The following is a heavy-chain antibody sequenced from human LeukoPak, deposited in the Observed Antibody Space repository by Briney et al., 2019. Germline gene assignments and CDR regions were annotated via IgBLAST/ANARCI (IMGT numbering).Heavy chain of an antibody. Sequence: SETLSLTCTVSGGSISSSNSYWVWIRQPPGKGLEWIGSIYYSGSTYYNPSLKSRVTISVDTSKNQFSLKLSSVTAADTAVYYCARDRSYCSGGSCYPFDYWGQGTLVTVSS. J-gene: IGHJ4*02. CDR3: ARDRSYCSGGSCYPFDY. V-gene: IGHV4-39*07. CDR2: IYYSGST. D-gene: IGHD2-15*01. CDR1: GGSISSSNSY.